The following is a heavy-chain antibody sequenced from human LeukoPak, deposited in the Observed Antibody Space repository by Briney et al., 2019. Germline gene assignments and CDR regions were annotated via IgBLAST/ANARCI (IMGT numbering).Heavy chain of an antibody. J-gene: IGHJ5*02. Sequence: SETLSLTRTVSGGSISSYYWSWIRQPPGKGLEWIGYIYYSGSTYYKPSLKSRVTISADMSKNQFSLKLSSVTAADTAVYYCARQEQQLIYNWFDPWGQGTLVTVSS. CDR2: IYYSGST. V-gene: IGHV4-59*01. CDR1: GGSISSYY. CDR3: ARQEQQLIYNWFDP. D-gene: IGHD6-13*01.